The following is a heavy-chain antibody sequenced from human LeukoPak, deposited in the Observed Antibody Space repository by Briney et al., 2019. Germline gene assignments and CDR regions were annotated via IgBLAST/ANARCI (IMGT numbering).Heavy chain of an antibody. CDR1: GGTFSSYA. J-gene: IGHJ5*02. V-gene: IGHV1-69*05. CDR2: IIPIFGTA. D-gene: IGHD2-15*01. CDR3: ARYIQWSLSSWFDP. Sequence: GASVKVSFKASGGTFSSYAISWVRQAPGQGLEWMGGIIPIFGTANYAQKFQGRVTITTDESTSTAYMELSSLRSEDTAVYYCARYIQWSLSSWFDPWGQGTLVTVSS.